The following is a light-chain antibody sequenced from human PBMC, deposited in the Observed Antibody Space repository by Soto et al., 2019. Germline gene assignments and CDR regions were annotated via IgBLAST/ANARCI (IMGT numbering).Light chain of an antibody. CDR3: QQYGDSPYT. V-gene: IGKV3-20*01. CDR1: QTVDSRY. J-gene: IGKJ2*01. Sequence: EIVLTQSPGTLSLSPGESATLSCRASQTVDSRYLAWYQQKPGQAPRLLIYHASSRATGIPDRFSGSGSGTDFTLTISRLEPEDFAVYYCQQYGDSPYTFGLGTKLEIK. CDR2: HAS.